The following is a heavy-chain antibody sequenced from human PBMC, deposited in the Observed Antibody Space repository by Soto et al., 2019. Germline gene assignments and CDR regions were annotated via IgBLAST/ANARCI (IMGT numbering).Heavy chain of an antibody. V-gene: IGHV4-30-4*01. Sequence: SETLSLTCTVSGGSISSGDYYWSWIRQPPGKGLEWIGYIYYSGFTYYNPSLKSRVTISLDTSKNHFSLKLSSVTAADTAVYYCARLESGSSWSVKTYYFDYWGQGTLVTVSS. D-gene: IGHD6-13*01. J-gene: IGHJ4*02. CDR1: GGSISSGDYY. CDR3: ARLESGSSWSVKTYYFDY. CDR2: IYYSGFT.